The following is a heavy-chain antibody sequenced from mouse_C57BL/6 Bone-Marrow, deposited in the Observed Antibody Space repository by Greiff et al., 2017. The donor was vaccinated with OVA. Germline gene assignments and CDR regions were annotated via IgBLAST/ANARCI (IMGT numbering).Heavy chain of an antibody. CDR3: ARGGSYYGSSYGYFDV. Sequence: VHLVESAGGLVQPGSSMKLSCTASGFTFSDYYMAWVRQVPEKGLEWVANINYDGSSTYYLDSLKSRFIISRDNAKNILYLQMSSLKSEDTATYYCARGGSYYGSSYGYFDVWGTGTTVTVSS. J-gene: IGHJ1*03. CDR2: INYDGSST. V-gene: IGHV5-16*01. D-gene: IGHD1-1*01. CDR1: GFTFSDYY.